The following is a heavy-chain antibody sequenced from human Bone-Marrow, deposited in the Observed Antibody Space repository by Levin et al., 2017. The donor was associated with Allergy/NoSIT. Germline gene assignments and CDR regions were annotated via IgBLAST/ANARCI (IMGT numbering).Heavy chain of an antibody. Sequence: PGESLKISCTVSGFTFRIYSIYWVRQAPGKGLEWISSISSDSSDLYYADSVKGRFTISRDNAKNSLNLQVSSLRAEDTAVYHCVRGIIGDVRVAHKEAFDVWGQGTMVTVSS. CDR2: ISSDSSDL. CDR3: VRGIIGDVRVAHKEAFDV. D-gene: IGHD2/OR15-2a*01. CDR1: GFTFRIYS. V-gene: IGHV3-21*01. J-gene: IGHJ3*01.